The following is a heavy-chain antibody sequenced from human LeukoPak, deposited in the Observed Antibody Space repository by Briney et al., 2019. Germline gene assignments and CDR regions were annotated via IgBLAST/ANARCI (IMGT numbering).Heavy chain of an antibody. Sequence: SETLSLTCTVSGGSISSSSYYWGWIRQPPGKGLEWIGSIYYSGSTYYNPSLKSRVTISVDTSKNQFSLKLSSVTAADTAVYYCARGSGLITEYYFDYWGQGTLVTVSS. CDR2: IYYSGST. CDR3: ARGSGLITEYYFDY. J-gene: IGHJ4*02. D-gene: IGHD2-15*01. V-gene: IGHV4-39*01. CDR1: GGSISSSSYY.